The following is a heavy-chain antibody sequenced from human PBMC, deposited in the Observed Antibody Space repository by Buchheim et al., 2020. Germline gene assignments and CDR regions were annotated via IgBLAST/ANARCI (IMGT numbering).Heavy chain of an antibody. D-gene: IGHD3-3*01. CDR1: GFTFSSYW. V-gene: IGHV3-7*01. CDR2: IKQDGSEK. J-gene: IGHJ6*02. Sequence: EVQLVESGGGLVQPGGSLRLSCAASGFTFSSYWMSWVRQAPGKGLEWVANIKQDGSEKYYVDSVKGRFTISRDNAKNSLYLQMNSLRAEDTAVYYCAREGPVYYDFWSGYYTGYYYYGMDVWGQGTT. CDR3: AREGPVYYDFWSGYYTGYYYYGMDV.